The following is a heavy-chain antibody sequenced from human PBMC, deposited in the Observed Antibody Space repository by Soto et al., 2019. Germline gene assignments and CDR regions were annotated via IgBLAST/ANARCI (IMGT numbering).Heavy chain of an antibody. CDR2: IYYSGST. CDR1: GGSISSYY. V-gene: IGHV4-59*01. J-gene: IGHJ6*03. Sequence: SETLSLTCTVSGGSISSYYWSWIRQPPGKGLEWIGYIYYSGSTNYNPSLKSRVTISVDTSKNQFSLKLSSVTAADTAVYYCARRIRENIVVVPAAQRWAYYYYYMDVWGKGTTVTVSS. D-gene: IGHD2-2*01. CDR3: ARRIRENIVVVPAAQRWAYYYYYMDV.